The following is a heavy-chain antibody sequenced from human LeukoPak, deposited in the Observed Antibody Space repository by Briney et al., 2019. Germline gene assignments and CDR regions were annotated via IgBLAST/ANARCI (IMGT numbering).Heavy chain of an antibody. Sequence: GGSLRLSCAASGFTSDDYGMSWVRQAPGKGLEWVSGINWNGGSTGYAESVKGRFTISRDNAKNALDLQMNSLRAEDTVLYYCARTLCGGDCYYYYMDVWGKGTTVTVSS. CDR3: ARTLCGGDCYYYYMDV. CDR1: GFTSDDYG. J-gene: IGHJ6*03. CDR2: INWNGGST. D-gene: IGHD2-21*01. V-gene: IGHV3-20*04.